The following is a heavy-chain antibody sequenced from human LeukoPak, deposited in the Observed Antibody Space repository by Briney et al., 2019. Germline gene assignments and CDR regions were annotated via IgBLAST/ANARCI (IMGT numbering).Heavy chain of an antibody. J-gene: IGHJ5*02. CDR1: GFTLSNYE. CDR3: ARLSVSITRRFDL. V-gene: IGHV3-48*03. Sequence: GGSLRLSCAPSGFTLSNYEMNWVRLTPGKGLEWISYITKGGATVLYAESVKGRFTISRDNANSSLYLQMNSLRAEDTAVYFCARLSVSITRRFDLWGQGALVTVSS. D-gene: IGHD3-3*01. CDR2: ITKGGATV.